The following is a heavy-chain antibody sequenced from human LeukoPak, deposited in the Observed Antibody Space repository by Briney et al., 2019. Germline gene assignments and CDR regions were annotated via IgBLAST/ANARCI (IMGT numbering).Heavy chain of an antibody. J-gene: IGHJ4*02. CDR2: ISSSSSYI. V-gene: IGHV3-21*01. CDR3: ARPGVYGGYARY. CDR1: GFTFSSYA. D-gene: IGHD5-12*01. Sequence: GGSLRLSCAASGFTFSSYAMNWVRQAPGKGLEWVSSISSSSSYIYYADSVKGRFTISRDNAKNSLYLQMNSLRAEDTAVYYCARPGVYGGYARYWGQGTLVTVSS.